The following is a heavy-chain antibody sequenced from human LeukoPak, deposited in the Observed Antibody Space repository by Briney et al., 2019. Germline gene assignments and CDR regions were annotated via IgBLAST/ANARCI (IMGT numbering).Heavy chain of an antibody. J-gene: IGHJ4*02. CDR3: VRMLYANTVDHHFEY. D-gene: IGHD2-8*01. V-gene: IGHV4-34*01. CDR2: IYHSGST. Sequence: SETLSLTCAVYGGSFSGYYWSWIRQPPGKGLEWIGSIYHSGSTHYNPSLKSRVTISVDTSKNQFSLKLSSVTAADTAVYYCVRMLYANTVDHHFEYWGQGTLVTVSS. CDR1: GGSFSGYY.